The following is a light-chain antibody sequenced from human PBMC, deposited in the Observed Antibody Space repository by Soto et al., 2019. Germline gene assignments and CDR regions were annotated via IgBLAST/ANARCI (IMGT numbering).Light chain of an antibody. Sequence: QSALTQPASVSGSPGQSITISCTGMSSDIGGYNYVSWYQQHPGKAPKLMIYEVSNRPSGVSDRFSGSRSGNTASLTISGLQAEDESDYYCISYTSSSTWVFGGGTKLTVL. J-gene: IGLJ3*02. CDR1: SSDIGGYNY. V-gene: IGLV2-14*01. CDR3: ISYTSSSTWV. CDR2: EVS.